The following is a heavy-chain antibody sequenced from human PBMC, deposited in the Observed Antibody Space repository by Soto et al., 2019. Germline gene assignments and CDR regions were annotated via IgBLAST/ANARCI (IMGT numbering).Heavy chain of an antibody. CDR3: ARSELELRSSAFDI. CDR2: IYYSGST. D-gene: IGHD1-7*01. J-gene: IGHJ3*02. Sequence: SETLSLTCTVSGGSISSYYWSWIRQPPGKGLEWIGYIYYSGSTNYNPSLKSRVTISVDTSKNQFSLKLSSVTAADTAVYYCARSELELRSSAFDIWGQGTMVTVSS. V-gene: IGHV4-59*01. CDR1: GGSISSYY.